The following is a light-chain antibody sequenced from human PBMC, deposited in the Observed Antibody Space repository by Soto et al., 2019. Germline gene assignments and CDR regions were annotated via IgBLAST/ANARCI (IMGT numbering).Light chain of an antibody. CDR3: SSYTSSSALVV. CDR1: SSDVGGYNY. J-gene: IGLJ2*01. Sequence: QSVLTQPASVSGSPGQSITISCTGTSSDVGGYNYVSWYQQHPGNAPKLMIYEISNRPAGVSHRFSGSKSGNAASLTISGLQDEDEADYCCSSYTSSSALVVFGGGTKLTVL. CDR2: EIS. V-gene: IGLV2-14*01.